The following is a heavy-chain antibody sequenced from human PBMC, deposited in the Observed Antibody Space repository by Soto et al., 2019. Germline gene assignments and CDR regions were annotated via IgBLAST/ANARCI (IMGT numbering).Heavy chain of an antibody. CDR2: MSAYNGNT. CDR1: GYTFTSYG. CDR3: ARVLWFGDRLGAEGDY. Sequence: QVQLVQSGAEVKKPGASVKVSCKASGYTFTSYGISWVRQAPGQGLEGMGWMSAYNGNTNYAQKLQGRVTMTTDTSTSTAYMELRGLRSNDTAVYYCARVLWFGDRLGAEGDYCGQGTLVTVSS. J-gene: IGHJ4*02. V-gene: IGHV1-18*01. D-gene: IGHD3-10*01.